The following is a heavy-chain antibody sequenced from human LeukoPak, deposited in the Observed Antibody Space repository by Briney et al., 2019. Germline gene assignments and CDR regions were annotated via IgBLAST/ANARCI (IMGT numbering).Heavy chain of an antibody. CDR1: GFTVSSNY. CDR3: AKSIVVVTPSSLDY. Sequence: PGGSLRLSCAASGFTVSSNYMSWVRQAPGKGLEWVSVIYSGGSTYYADSVKGRFTISRDNSKNTLYLQMNSLRAEDTAVYYCAKSIVVVTPSSLDYWGQGTLVTVSS. V-gene: IGHV3-53*05. CDR2: IYSGGST. D-gene: IGHD2-21*02. J-gene: IGHJ4*02.